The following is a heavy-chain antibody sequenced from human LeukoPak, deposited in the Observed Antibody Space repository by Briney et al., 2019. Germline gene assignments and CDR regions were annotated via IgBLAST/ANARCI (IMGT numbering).Heavy chain of an antibody. J-gene: IGHJ6*02. CDR2: IYSGGST. Sequence: ETLSLTCTVSGGSISSYYWSWVRQAPGKGLEWVSVIYSGGSTYYADSVKGRFTISRDNSKNTLYLQMNSLRAEDTAVYYCARDLTGYDLHYYGMDVWGQGTTVTVSS. CDR3: ARDLTGYDLHYYGMDV. D-gene: IGHD3-3*01. V-gene: IGHV3-66*01. CDR1: GGSISSYY.